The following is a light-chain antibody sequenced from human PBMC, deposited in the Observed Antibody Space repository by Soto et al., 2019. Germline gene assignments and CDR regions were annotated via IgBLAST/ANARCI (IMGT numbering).Light chain of an antibody. CDR2: DSS. V-gene: IGKV1-39*01. CDR3: QQSDSTPYT. J-gene: IGKJ2*01. CDR1: QTISTY. Sequence: DIQMTQSPSSLSASVGDRVTITCRASQTISTYLNWYQQKPGKASRLLIYDSSSLLSRVPSRFSGSGSGTDFTLTIASLQPEDFSTYYCQQSDSTPYTFGQGTKVDI.